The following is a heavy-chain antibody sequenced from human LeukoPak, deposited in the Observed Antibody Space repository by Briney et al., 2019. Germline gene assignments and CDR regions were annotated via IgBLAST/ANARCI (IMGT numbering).Heavy chain of an antibody. D-gene: IGHD3-3*01. Sequence: SETLSLTCTVSGGSIRSGGYYWSWIRQHPGKGLEWIGYIYYSGSTYYNPSLKSRVTISVDTSKNQFSLKLSSVTAADTAVYYCARFPYDSKNYYYYYGMDVWGQGTTVTVSS. CDR2: IYYSGST. V-gene: IGHV4-31*03. J-gene: IGHJ6*02. CDR3: ARFPYDSKNYYYYYGMDV. CDR1: GGSIRSGGYY.